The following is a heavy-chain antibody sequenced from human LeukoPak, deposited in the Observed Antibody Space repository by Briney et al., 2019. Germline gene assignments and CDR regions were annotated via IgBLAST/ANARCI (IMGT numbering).Heavy chain of an antibody. V-gene: IGHV5-51*01. J-gene: IGHJ4*02. CDR3: TIRYSGSYNDY. CDR2: IYPGDSET. Sequence: GESLKISFKGAGYDFTSYWIGWVRQMSGKGLEWVGIIYPGDSETTYRPSLQGPVIISTDKSINTADLQRGRLKASDPGMYFCTIRYSGSYNDYWGQGTLVTVSS. D-gene: IGHD1-26*01. CDR1: GYDFTSYW.